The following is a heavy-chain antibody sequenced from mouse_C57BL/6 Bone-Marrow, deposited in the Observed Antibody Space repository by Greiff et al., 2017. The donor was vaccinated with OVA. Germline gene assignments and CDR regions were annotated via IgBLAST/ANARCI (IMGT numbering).Heavy chain of an antibody. J-gene: IGHJ4*01. Sequence: VKLVESGPGLVAPSQSLSITCTVSGFSLTSYGVHWVRQPPGKGLEWLVVIWSDGSTTYNSALKSRLSISKDNSNSPVFLQMNSLHTDDTAMYYCARHDYGTRYYAMDYWGQGTSVTAAS. CDR1: GFSLTSYG. D-gene: IGHD1-1*01. CDR3: ARHDYGTRYYAMDY. CDR2: IWSDGST. V-gene: IGHV2-6-1*01.